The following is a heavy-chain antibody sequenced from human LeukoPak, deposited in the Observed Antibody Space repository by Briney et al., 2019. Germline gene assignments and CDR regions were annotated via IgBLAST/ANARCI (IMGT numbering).Heavy chain of an antibody. V-gene: IGHV4-4*07. CDR1: GGFISSYY. Sequence: PSETLSLTCTVSGGFISSYYWSWIRQPAGKGLEWIGRIYTSGSTNYNPSLKSRVTMSVDTSKNQFSLKLSSVTAADTAVYYCARDGYYVFWSGNLDVWGKGTTVTVSS. CDR2: IYTSGST. D-gene: IGHD3-3*01. J-gene: IGHJ6*04. CDR3: ARDGYYVFWSGNLDV.